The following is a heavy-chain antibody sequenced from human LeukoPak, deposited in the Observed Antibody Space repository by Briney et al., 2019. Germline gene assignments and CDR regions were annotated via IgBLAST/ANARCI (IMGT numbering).Heavy chain of an antibody. Sequence: SETLSLTCTVSVGSVSSGSNYWSWIRQPPGKGLEWIGYIYYSGSTNYNPSLKSRVTISVDTSKNQFSLKLSSVTAADTAVYYCARGVAVAGNLDYWGQGTLVTVSS. J-gene: IGHJ4*02. CDR1: VGSVSSGSNY. CDR3: ARGVAVAGNLDY. D-gene: IGHD6-19*01. V-gene: IGHV4-61*01. CDR2: IYYSGST.